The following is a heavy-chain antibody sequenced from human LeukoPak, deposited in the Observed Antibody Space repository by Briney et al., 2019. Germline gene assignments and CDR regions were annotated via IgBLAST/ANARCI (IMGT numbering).Heavy chain of an antibody. Sequence: PSETLSLTCAVYGGSFSGYYWSWIRQPPGKGLEWIGEINHSGSTNYNPSLKSRVTISLDTSKNQFSLKLSSVTAADTAVYYCASAAGWLRFDFWGQGTLVTVSS. CDR3: ASAAGWLRFDF. J-gene: IGHJ4*02. CDR2: INHSGST. V-gene: IGHV4-34*01. CDR1: GGSFSGYY. D-gene: IGHD6-19*01.